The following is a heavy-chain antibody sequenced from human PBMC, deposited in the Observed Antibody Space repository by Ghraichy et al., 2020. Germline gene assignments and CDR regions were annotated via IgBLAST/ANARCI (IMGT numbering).Heavy chain of an antibody. CDR1: GFTFDDYV. D-gene: IGHD2-21*01. V-gene: IGHV3-43*02. CDR3: TKEERREMWSRNHYYAMDL. Sequence: GGSLSLSCEASGFTFDDYVMFWVRQAPGTGPEWVSLINGDGSTPSYSNSVKGRFTISRANTNKYLFLQLNSLRGDDTTLYYCTKEERREMWSRNHYYAMDLLGQGTTVTVSS. CDR2: INGDGSTP. J-gene: IGHJ6*02.